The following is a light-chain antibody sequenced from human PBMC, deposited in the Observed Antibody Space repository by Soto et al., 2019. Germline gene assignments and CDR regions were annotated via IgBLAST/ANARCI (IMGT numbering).Light chain of an antibody. V-gene: IGLV3-21*04. CDR3: QVWDSSFYV. Sequence: SYELTQPPSVSVDPGKTARITCGGNNIGSKSVHWYQQKPGQAPVLVIYYDSDRPSGIPERFSGSNSGNTATLTISRVEAGDEADYYCQVWDSSFYVFGTGAKLTVL. CDR1: NIGSKS. CDR2: YDS. J-gene: IGLJ1*01.